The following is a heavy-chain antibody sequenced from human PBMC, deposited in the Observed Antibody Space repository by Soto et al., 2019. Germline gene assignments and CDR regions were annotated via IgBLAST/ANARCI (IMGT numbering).Heavy chain of an antibody. CDR2: ISSNGGST. J-gene: IGHJ1*01. Sequence: VGSLRLSCSASGFTFSSYAMHWVRQAPGKGLEYVSAISSNGGSTYYADSVKGRFTISRDNSKNTLYLQMSSLRAEDTAVYYCVKDGRYCSSTSCYTSYFQHWGQGTLVTVSS. V-gene: IGHV3-64D*06. CDR1: GFTFSSYA. CDR3: VKDGRYCSSTSCYTSYFQH. D-gene: IGHD2-2*02.